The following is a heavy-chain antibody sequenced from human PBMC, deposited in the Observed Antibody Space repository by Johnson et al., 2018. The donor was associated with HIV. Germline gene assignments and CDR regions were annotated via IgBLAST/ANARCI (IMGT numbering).Heavy chain of an antibody. D-gene: IGHD5-18*01. Sequence: VQLVESGGGLVKPGGSLRLSCAASGFTFSNAWMSWVRQAPGKGLEWVGRIKSKTDGGTTDYAAPVKGRFTISRDDSKNTLYLQMNSLKTEDTAVYYCARESRYSYGFGDDAFDVWGQGTMVTVSS. J-gene: IGHJ3*01. CDR3: ARESRYSYGFGDDAFDV. V-gene: IGHV3-15*01. CDR2: IKSKTDGGTT. CDR1: GFTFSNAW.